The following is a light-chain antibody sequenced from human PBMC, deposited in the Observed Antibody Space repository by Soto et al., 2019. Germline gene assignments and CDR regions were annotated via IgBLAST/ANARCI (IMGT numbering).Light chain of an antibody. CDR2: QTS. V-gene: IGKV3-20*01. J-gene: IGKJ2*01. CDR3: QQYGDSPAYT. Sequence: EIILTQSPGTLSVSPEERATLSCRGSQSINREFLAWYQQKPGQAPRLLMFQTSTRASGVPARFSGSESGTDFTLKITGLEPEDSAVYYCQQYGDSPAYTFGQGTKLEI. CDR1: QSINREF.